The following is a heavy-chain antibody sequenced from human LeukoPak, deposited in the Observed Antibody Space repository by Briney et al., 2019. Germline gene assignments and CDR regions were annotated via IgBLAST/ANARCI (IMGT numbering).Heavy chain of an antibody. J-gene: IGHJ4*02. D-gene: IGHD3-10*01. Sequence: PSETLSLTCTVSGGSISSYYWSWLRQPPGKGLEWIGYIYYSGSTNYNPSLKSRVTISVDTSKNQFSLKLSSVTAADTAVYYCARRYYYGSGSTHWGQGTLVTVSS. CDR1: GGSISSYY. CDR3: ARRYYYGSGSTH. CDR2: IYYSGST. V-gene: IGHV4-59*12.